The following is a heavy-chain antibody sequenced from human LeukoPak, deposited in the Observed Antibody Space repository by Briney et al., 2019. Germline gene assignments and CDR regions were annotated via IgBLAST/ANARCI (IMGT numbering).Heavy chain of an antibody. V-gene: IGHV1-18*01. CDR2: ISPNNGNT. D-gene: IGHD6-13*01. CDR3: ARGSAAPDY. J-gene: IGHJ4*02. CDR1: GYTFTNYG. Sequence: GASVKVSCKTSGYTFTNYGLTWVRQAPGQGLEWMEWISPNNGNTNYAQNFQERVTMTTDRSTNAAYMELRSLRSDDAAMYYCARGSAAPDYGGQGTLVSVS.